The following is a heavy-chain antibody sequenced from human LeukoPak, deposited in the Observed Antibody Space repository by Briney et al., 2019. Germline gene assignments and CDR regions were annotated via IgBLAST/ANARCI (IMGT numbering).Heavy chain of an antibody. J-gene: IGHJ6*02. CDR3: AKEDYGDYVGEHYYGMDV. V-gene: IGHV3-30*18. D-gene: IGHD4-17*01. CDR2: ISYDGSNK. CDR1: GFTFSSYG. Sequence: GGSLRLSCAASGFTFSSYGMHWVRQAPGKGLEWVAVISYDGSNKYYADSVKGRFTISRDNSKNTLYLQMNSLRAEDTAVYYCAKEDYGDYVGEHYYGMDVWGQGTAVTASS.